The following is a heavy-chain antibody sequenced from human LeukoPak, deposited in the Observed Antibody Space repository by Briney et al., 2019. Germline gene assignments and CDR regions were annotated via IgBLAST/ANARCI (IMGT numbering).Heavy chain of an antibody. D-gene: IGHD3-10*01. CDR3: ARVNYGSATKEDY. V-gene: IGHV4-31*03. CDR2: IYCSGSA. Sequence: PSQTLSLTRTVSGGSISSGGYYWSWIRQHPGKGLEWIGYIYCSGSAYYNPSLKSRVTISVDTSENQFSLKLSSVTAADTAVYYCARVNYGSATKEDYWGQGTLVTVSS. CDR1: GGSISSGGYY. J-gene: IGHJ4*02.